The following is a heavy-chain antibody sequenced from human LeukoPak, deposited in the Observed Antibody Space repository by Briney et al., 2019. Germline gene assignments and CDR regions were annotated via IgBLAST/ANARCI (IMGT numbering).Heavy chain of an antibody. CDR1: GGSIGSYY. CDR2: IYYSGST. D-gene: IGHD2-2*01. J-gene: IGHJ3*02. V-gene: IGHV4-59*06. Sequence: SETLSLTCTVSGGSIGSYYWSWIRQHPGKGLEWIGYIYYSGSTYYNPSLKSRVTISVDTSKNQFSLKLSSVTAADTAVYYCASPGTSDAFDIWGQGTMVTVSS. CDR3: ASPGTSDAFDI.